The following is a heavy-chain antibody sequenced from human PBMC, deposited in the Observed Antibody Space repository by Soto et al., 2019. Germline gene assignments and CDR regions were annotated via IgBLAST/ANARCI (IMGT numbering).Heavy chain of an antibody. CDR2: IYPGDSDT. CDR1: GYSFTSYW. Sequence: GESLKISCKGSGYSFTSYWIGWVRQMPGKGLEWMGIIYPGDSDTRYSPSFQGQVTISADKSISTAYLQWSSLKASDTAMYYCARDSGSYHFYYYYGMDVWGQGTTVTV. J-gene: IGHJ6*02. V-gene: IGHV5-51*01. D-gene: IGHD1-26*01. CDR3: ARDSGSYHFYYYYGMDV.